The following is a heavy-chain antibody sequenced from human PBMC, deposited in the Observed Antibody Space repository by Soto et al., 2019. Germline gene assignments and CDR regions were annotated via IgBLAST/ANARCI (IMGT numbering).Heavy chain of an antibody. CDR2: IIPAFGTP. CDR3: AREGLRRGALDY. V-gene: IGHV1-69*01. D-gene: IGHD6-6*01. J-gene: IGHJ4*02. CDR1: GGSLNNYA. Sequence: QVQLVQSGAEVKKPGSSVNVSCAASGGSLNNYAVSWVRRTPGQGFEWLGEIIPAFGTPNYAQKFQDRVTITADVLTNTVFMELSSLRSEDTAEYYCAREGLRRGALDYWGQGSLVTVSS.